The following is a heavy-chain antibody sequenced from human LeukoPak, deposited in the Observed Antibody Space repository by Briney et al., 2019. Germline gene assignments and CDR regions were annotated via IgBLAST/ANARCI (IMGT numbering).Heavy chain of an antibody. V-gene: IGHV3-48*03. CDR3: ARDGGYYYFDY. J-gene: IGHJ4*02. CDR1: GFTFSSYE. CDR2: ISSSGSTI. D-gene: IGHD2-15*01. Sequence: PGGSLRLSCAASGFTFSSYEMNWVRQAPGKGLEWVSYISSSGSTIYYADSVKYRFAISRDNSKNTLFLQMDSLRPEDTALYYCARDGGYYYFDYWGQGTLVTVSS.